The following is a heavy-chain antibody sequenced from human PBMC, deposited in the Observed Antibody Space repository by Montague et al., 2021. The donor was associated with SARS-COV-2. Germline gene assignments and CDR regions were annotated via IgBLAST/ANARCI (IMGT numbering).Heavy chain of an antibody. V-gene: IGHV4-39*01. CDR2: DNYSGST. Sequence: SETLSLTCTVSGGSIVHSKCYWVWTPHTPGPGLKSSGSDNYSGSTSYTPSLPIRVTISVDTSKNQFSLKLTSVTAADTAVYSCRRHVGRGPGAMDCFDPWGQGTMVTVSS. CDR1: GGSIVHSKCY. CDR3: RRHVGRGPGAMDCFDP. J-gene: IGHJ5*02. D-gene: IGHD2-2*01.